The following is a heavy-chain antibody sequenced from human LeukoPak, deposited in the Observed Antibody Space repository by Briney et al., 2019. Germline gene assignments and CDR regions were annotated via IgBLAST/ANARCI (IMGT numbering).Heavy chain of an antibody. V-gene: IGHV4-59*01. CDR1: GGSISSYY. CDR3: ASYWWEGGMDV. D-gene: IGHD1-26*01. J-gene: IGHJ6*02. Sequence: PSETLSLTCTVSGGSISSYYWSWIRQPPGKGLEWIGYIYYSGSTNYNPSLKRRVTISVDTSKNQFSLKLSSVTAADTAVYYCASYWWEGGMDVWGQGTTVTVSS. CDR2: IYYSGST.